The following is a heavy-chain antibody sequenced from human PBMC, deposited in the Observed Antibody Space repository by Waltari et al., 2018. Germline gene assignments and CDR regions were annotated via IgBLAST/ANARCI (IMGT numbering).Heavy chain of an antibody. Sequence: EVRLVETGGGLIQPGGSLRLSCAASGLTVSSDFMNWVRQAPGKGLECVSVIYSGGSTYYADSVKGRFTISRDNSKNTVYLQMNSLRVEDTAVYYCAREGVDTANDYWGQGTLVTVSS. CDR3: AREGVDTANDY. CDR2: IYSGGST. CDR1: GLTVSSDF. V-gene: IGHV3-53*02. J-gene: IGHJ4*02. D-gene: IGHD5-18*01.